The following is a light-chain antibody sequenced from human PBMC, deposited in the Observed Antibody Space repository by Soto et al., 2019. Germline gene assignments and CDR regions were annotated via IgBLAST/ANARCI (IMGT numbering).Light chain of an antibody. CDR3: QQYGSSPRR. V-gene: IGKV3-20*01. CDR2: GAS. J-gene: IGKJ1*01. CDR1: QSVSSSY. Sequence: EIVLTQSPGTLSLPPGERATLSCRASQSVSSSYLGWYQQKPGQAPRLLIYGASSRATGIPDRFSGSGSGTDFTLTISRLEPEDFAVYYCQQYGSSPRRFGQGTKVEIK.